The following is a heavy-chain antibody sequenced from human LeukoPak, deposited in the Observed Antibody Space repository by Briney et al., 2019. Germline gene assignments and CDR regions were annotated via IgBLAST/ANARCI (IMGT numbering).Heavy chain of an antibody. CDR1: GYTFTSYY. J-gene: IGHJ5*02. CDR3: ARALQGEMATITWFDP. V-gene: IGHV1-46*01. CDR2: INPSGGST. D-gene: IGHD5-24*01. Sequence: ASVTVSCKASGYTFTSYYMHWVRQAPGQGLEWMGIINPSGGSTSYAQKFQGRVTMTRDMSTSTVYMELSSLRSEDTAVYYCARALQGEMATITWFDPWGQGTLVTVSS.